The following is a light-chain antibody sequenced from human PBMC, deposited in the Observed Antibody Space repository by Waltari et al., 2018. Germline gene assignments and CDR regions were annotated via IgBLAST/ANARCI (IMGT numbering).Light chain of an antibody. J-gene: IGKJ2*01. V-gene: IGKV2-28*01. CDR3: MQALQTPYT. Sequence: LPVTPGEPASISCRSSQSLLHSNGYNYLDWYLQKPGQSPQLLIYLGSNRASGVPDRFSGSGSGTDFTLKISRVEAEDVGVYYCMQALQTPYTFGQGTKLEIK. CDR2: LGS. CDR1: QSLLHSNGYNY.